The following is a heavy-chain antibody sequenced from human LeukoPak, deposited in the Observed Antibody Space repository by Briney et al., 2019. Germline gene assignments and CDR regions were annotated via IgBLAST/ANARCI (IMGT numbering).Heavy chain of an antibody. V-gene: IGHV3-15*01. CDR2: IKSKTDGGTT. CDR1: GFTFSNAW. CDR3: TTDDYVWGSYRSY. Sequence: GGSLRLSCAASGFTFSNAWMSWVRQAPGKGLEWVGRIKSKTDGGTTDYAAPVTGRFTISRDDSKNTLYLQMNSLKTEDTAVYYCTTDDYVWGSYRSYWGQGTLVTVSS. D-gene: IGHD3-16*02. J-gene: IGHJ4*02.